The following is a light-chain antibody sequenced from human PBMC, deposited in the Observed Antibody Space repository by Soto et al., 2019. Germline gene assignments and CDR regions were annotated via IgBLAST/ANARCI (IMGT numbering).Light chain of an antibody. CDR3: SSHTSSSTPVV. Sequence: SALTQPASVSGSPGQSITISCTGTSSDVGGYNYVSWYQQHPGKAPKLMIYDVSNRPSGVSNRFSGSKSGDTASLTISGLQAEDEADYYCSSHTSSSTPVVFGGGTKVTVL. J-gene: IGLJ2*01. CDR1: SSDVGGYNY. V-gene: IGLV2-14*01. CDR2: DVS.